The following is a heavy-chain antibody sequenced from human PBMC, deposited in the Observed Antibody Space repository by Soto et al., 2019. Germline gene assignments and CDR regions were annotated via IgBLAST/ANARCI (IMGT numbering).Heavy chain of an antibody. CDR3: AQEASVLDILRTANAPQY. V-gene: IGHV3-23*01. CDR2: ISGDGGST. J-gene: IGHJ4*02. Sequence: GGSLXLSCVASGFXLRSYAMSWVRQAPGKGLDWVSGISGDGGSTFYADSVKGRFTISRDNFKNTLYLHMNNLRAEDTATYYCAQEASVLDILRTANAPQYWGQGTLVTVSS. D-gene: IGHD1-1*01. CDR1: GFXLRSYA.